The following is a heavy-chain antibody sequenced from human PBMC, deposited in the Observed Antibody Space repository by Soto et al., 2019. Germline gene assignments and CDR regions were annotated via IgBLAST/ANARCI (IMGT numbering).Heavy chain of an antibody. CDR2: IYYSGST. CDR1: GGSISSYY. Sequence: SETLSLTCTVSGGSISSYYWSWIRQPPGKGLEWIGYIYYSGSTNYNPSLKSRVTISVDTSKNQFSLKLSSVTAADTAVYYCARVEQQLGYFDYWGQGTLVTVSS. V-gene: IGHV4-59*01. CDR3: ARVEQQLGYFDY. D-gene: IGHD6-13*01. J-gene: IGHJ4*02.